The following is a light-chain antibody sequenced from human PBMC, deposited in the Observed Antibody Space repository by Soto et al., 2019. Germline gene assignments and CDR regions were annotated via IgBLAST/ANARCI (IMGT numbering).Light chain of an antibody. V-gene: IGLV1-51*01. CDR3: GTWDSSLSVYV. CDR2: DNN. J-gene: IGLJ1*01. CDR1: SSNIGNNY. Sequence: QAVVTQPPSVSAAPGQKVTISCSGSSSNIGNNYVSWYQQLPGTAPKLLIYDNNKRPSGIPDRSSGSKSGTSATLGITGLQTGDEADYYCGTWDSSLSVYVFGTGTKLTVL.